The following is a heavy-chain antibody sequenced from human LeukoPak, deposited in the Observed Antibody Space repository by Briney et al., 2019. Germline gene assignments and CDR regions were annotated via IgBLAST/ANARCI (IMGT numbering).Heavy chain of an antibody. CDR2: INHSGST. Sequence: PSETLSLTCTVSGGSVSSGGYYWSWIRQPPGKGLEWIGEINHSGSTNYNPSLKSRVTISVDTSKNQFSLKLSSVTAADTAVYYCARRLSSGYIGFDYWGQGTLVTVSS. J-gene: IGHJ4*02. CDR1: GGSVSSGGYY. CDR3: ARRLSSGYIGFDY. D-gene: IGHD3-22*01. V-gene: IGHV4-61*08.